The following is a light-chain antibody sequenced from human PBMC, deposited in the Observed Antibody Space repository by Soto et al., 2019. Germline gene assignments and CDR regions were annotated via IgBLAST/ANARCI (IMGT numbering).Light chain of an antibody. CDR1: PSLVHSDGNTY. CDR2: MIS. Sequence: DIVMTQTPLSSPVTLGQPASISCRSSPSLVHSDGNTYLSWLQQRPGQPPRLLIYMISNRFSGVPYRFSGSGAGTDFTLKISRVEADDVGVYYCMQATQPYTFGQGTKLEIK. J-gene: IGKJ2*01. CDR3: MQATQPYT. V-gene: IGKV2-24*01.